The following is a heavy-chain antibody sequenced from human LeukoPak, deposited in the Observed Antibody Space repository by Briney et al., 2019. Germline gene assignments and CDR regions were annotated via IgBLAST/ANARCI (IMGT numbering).Heavy chain of an antibody. V-gene: IGHV3-74*01. J-gene: IGHJ4*02. D-gene: IGHD1-26*01. CDR1: GFTFSSYW. CDR3: VRDGGIVGAWEPTGY. Sequence: GGSLRLSCAASGFTFSSYWMHWVRQVPGKGLVWVSRINSDGRSTSYADSAKGRFTISRDNAKNTLYLQMNSLRAEDTAVYYCVRDGGIVGAWEPTGYWGQGTLVTVSS. CDR2: INSDGRST.